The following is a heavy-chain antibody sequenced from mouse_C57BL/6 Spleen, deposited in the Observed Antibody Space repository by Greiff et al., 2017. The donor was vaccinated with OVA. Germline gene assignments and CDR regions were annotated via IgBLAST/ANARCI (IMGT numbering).Heavy chain of an antibody. CDR1: GYTFTSYW. CDR3: ARSRDD. J-gene: IGHJ4*01. V-gene: IGHV1-64*01. CDR2: IHPNSGST. Sequence: VQLQQLGAELVKSGASVKLSCKASGYTFTSYWMHWVKQRPGQGLEWIGMIHPNSGSTNYNEKFKSKATLTVDKSSSTAYRQISSLTSEDSAVYYCARSRDDWDQGTSVTVSS.